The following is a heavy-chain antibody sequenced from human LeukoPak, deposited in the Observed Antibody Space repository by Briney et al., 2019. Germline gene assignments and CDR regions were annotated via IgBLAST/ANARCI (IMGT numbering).Heavy chain of an antibody. CDR3: ARSGLRRWEYDY. Sequence: PSETLSLTCAVYGGSFSGYYWSWIRQPPGKGLEWIGEINHSGSTNYNPSLKSRVTISVDTSKNQFSLKLSSVTAADTAVYYCARSGLRRWEYDYWGQGTLVTVSP. V-gene: IGHV4-34*01. D-gene: IGHD1-26*01. CDR2: INHSGST. J-gene: IGHJ4*02. CDR1: GGSFSGYY.